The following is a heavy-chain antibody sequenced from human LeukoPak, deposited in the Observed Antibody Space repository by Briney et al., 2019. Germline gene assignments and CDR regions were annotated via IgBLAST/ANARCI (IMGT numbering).Heavy chain of an antibody. CDR1: GGSISSSSFY. D-gene: IGHD2-2*01. J-gene: IGHJ5*01. V-gene: IGHV4-39*01. CDR3: ARQRRLCSSTTCYLDFDS. Sequence: SETLSITCTVSGGSISSSSFYWAWIRQPPGKGLEWIASIYYSGTTHHNPSLKSRVTMSVDTPKNQFSLKLSSVTAAGTAVYYCARQRRLCSSTTCYLDFDSWGQGTLVTVSS. CDR2: IYYSGTT.